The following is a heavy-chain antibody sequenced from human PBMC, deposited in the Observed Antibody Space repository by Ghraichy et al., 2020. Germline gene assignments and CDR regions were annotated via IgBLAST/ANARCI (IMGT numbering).Heavy chain of an antibody. CDR3: AESGYSSSWYLNYYFDY. CDR2: IYHSGST. CDR1: GYSISSGYY. V-gene: IGHV4-38-2*02. Sequence: SETLSLTCTVSGYSISSGYYWGWIRQPPGKGLEWIGSIYHSGSTYYNPSLKSRVTISVDTSKNQFSLKLSSVTAADTAVYYCAESGYSSSWYLNYYFDYWGQGTLVTVSS. J-gene: IGHJ4*02. D-gene: IGHD6-13*01.